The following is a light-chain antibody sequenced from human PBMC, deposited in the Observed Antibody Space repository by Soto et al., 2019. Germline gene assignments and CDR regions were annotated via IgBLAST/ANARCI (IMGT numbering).Light chain of an antibody. CDR2: GAS. CDR3: QKYGSSPWT. Sequence: EIVLTQSPGTPSLSPGERATLSFRASQRVSSSYLAWYQQKHGQAPRLLIYGASSRATGIPDRFSGSGSGYAFTLTLSRLDPEEFAVYYCQKYGSSPWTCGQGTKVEIK. CDR1: QRVSSSY. V-gene: IGKV3-20*01. J-gene: IGKJ1*01.